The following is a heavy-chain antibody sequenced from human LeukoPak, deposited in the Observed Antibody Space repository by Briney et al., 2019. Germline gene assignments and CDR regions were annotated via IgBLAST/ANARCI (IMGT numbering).Heavy chain of an antibody. V-gene: IGHV3-7*03. J-gene: IGHJ5*02. CDR3: AREKNWFDP. Sequence: PGGSLRLSCAASGFIFSSYWMSWVRQAPGKGLEWVANIKQDGSEKYYVDSVKGRFTISRDNAKNSLYLQMNSLRAEDTAVYYCAREKNWFDPWGQGTLVTVSS. CDR2: IKQDGSEK. CDR1: GFIFSSYW.